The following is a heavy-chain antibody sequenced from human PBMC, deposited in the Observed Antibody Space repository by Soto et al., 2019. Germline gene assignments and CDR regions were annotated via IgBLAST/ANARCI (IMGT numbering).Heavy chain of an antibody. CDR3: ARQKRYFDWLFYFDY. Sequence: ETLSLTCAVYGGSFSGYYWSWIRQPPGKGLEWIGEINHSGSTNYNPSLKSRVTISVDTSKNQFSLKLSSVTAADTAVYYCARQKRYFDWLFYFDYWGQGTLVTVS. CDR1: GGSFSGYY. J-gene: IGHJ4*02. CDR2: INHSGST. D-gene: IGHD3-9*01. V-gene: IGHV4-34*01.